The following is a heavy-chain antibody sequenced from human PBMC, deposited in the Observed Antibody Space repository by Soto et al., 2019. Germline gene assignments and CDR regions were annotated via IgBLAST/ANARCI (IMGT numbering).Heavy chain of an antibody. CDR1: GGSISSYY. V-gene: IGHV4-59*12. Sequence: SETLSLTCTVSGGSISSYYWSWIRQPPGKGLEWIGYIYYSGSTNYNPSLKSRVTISVDTSKNQFSLKLSSVTAADTAVYYCARDLWGYCGTDCSPLDVRAQRTTVPVSS. CDR3: ARDLWGYCGTDCSPLDV. CDR2: IYYSGST. D-gene: IGHD2-21*02. J-gene: IGHJ6*02.